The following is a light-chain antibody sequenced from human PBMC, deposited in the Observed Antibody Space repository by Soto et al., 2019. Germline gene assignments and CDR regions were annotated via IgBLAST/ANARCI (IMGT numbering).Light chain of an antibody. Sequence: AIQLTQSPSSLSASVGDRVTITCRASQDIRGALAWYQQKPGKAPKILIYDVSILESGVPSRFSGSSSGTDFTLTISSLQPGDFATYHCQQFNSYPITFGQGTRLEIK. V-gene: IGKV1-13*02. CDR3: QQFNSYPIT. J-gene: IGKJ5*01. CDR1: QDIRGA. CDR2: DVS.